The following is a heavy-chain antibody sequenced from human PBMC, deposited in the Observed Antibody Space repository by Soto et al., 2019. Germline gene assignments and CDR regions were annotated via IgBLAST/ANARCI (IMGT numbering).Heavy chain of an antibody. CDR1: GGSMTSSNW. D-gene: IGHD1-26*01. V-gene: IGHV4-4*02. J-gene: IGHJ4*02. CDR3: ARSEATGLDH. CDR2: AHHSGRT. Sequence: QVQLQESGPGLVKPSGTLSLTCTVAGGSMTSSNWWNWVRQSPGKGLEWIGEAHHSGRTNYNPSLKIRVTISVDKSKTHFSLKLSSVTAADTAVYYCARSEATGLDHWGQGTLVTVSS.